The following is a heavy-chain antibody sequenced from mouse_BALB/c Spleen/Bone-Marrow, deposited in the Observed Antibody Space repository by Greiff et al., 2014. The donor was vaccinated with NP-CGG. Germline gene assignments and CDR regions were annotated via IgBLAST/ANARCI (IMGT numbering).Heavy chain of an antibody. Sequence: DVHLVESGGDLVKPGGSLKLSCAASGFTFSSYGMSWVRQTPDKRLEWVATISSGGHYTYYLDSVKGRFTISRDNAKNTLSLQMSSLKSEDTAMFYCTRRGNWDGRNAMDYWGRGTSVTVSS. D-gene: IGHD4-1*01. J-gene: IGHJ4*01. CDR1: GFTFSSYG. CDR2: ISSGGHYT. V-gene: IGHV5-6*02. CDR3: TRRGNWDGRNAMDY.